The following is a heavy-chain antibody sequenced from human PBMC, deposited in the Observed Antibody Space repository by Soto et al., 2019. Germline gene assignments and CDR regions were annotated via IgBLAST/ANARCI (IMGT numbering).Heavy chain of an antibody. J-gene: IGHJ6*04. Sequence: PGDSLKISCKGSGYSFTIYWIGWVRQMPGKGLEWMGIIYPGDSDTRYSPSFQGQVTISADKSISTAYLQWSSLKASDTAMYYCGGHGPRVYYDNSDYYFYGIDVWGKGPTVTVSS. CDR2: IYPGDSDT. D-gene: IGHD3-22*01. V-gene: IGHV5-51*01. CDR1: GYSFTIYW. CDR3: GGHGPRVYYDNSDYYFYGIDV.